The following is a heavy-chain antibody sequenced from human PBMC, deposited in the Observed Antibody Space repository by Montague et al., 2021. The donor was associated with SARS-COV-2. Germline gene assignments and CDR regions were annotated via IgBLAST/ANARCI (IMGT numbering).Heavy chain of an antibody. Sequence: SKTLSLTCTVSGGSISTYYWSWIRQPPGEGLEWIGYIYYSGSTNYNPSLKSRVTISVDTSKNQFSLKLSSVTAADTAVYYCARHGPFVVVTAIHDTFDIWGQGTMVTVSS. CDR3: ARHGPFVVVTAIHDTFDI. CDR1: GGSISTYY. J-gene: IGHJ3*02. CDR2: IYYSGST. D-gene: IGHD2-21*02. V-gene: IGHV4-59*08.